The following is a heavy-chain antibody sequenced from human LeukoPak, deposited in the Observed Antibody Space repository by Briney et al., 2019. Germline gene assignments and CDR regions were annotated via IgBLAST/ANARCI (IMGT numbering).Heavy chain of an antibody. J-gene: IGHJ4*02. Sequence: SETLSLSCFVSGVSTSAFYCNWIRQPPGKGLEWIGYISDSGSPNFHPSLKGRVTTSVDASKRQFSLRLTSVTAADTAVYYCAKVSAEIVSEEERLGADFEYWGQGVLVTVSS. CDR2: ISDSGSP. CDR1: GVSTSAFY. V-gene: IGHV4-59*01. CDR3: AKVSAEIVSEEERLGADFEY. D-gene: IGHD5/OR15-5a*01.